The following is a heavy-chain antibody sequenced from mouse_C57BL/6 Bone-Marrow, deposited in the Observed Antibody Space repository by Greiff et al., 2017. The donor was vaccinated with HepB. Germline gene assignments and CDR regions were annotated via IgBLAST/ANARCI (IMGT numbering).Heavy chain of an antibody. CDR1: GFNIKDDY. CDR2: IDPENGDT. CDR3: TPTVVAFDY. D-gene: IGHD1-1*01. J-gene: IGHJ2*01. Sequence: VQLQQSGAELVRPGASVKLSCTASGFNIKDDYMHWVKQRPEQGLEWIGWIDPENGDTEYASKFQGKATITADTSSNTAYLQLSSLTSEDTADYYCTPTVVAFDYWGQGTTLTVSS. V-gene: IGHV14-4*01.